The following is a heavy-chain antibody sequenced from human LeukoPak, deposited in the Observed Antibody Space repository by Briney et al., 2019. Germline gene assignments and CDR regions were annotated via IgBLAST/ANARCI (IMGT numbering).Heavy chain of an antibody. V-gene: IGHV4-39*01. Sequence: PSETLSLTCTVSGGSLSSSSYYWGWIRQPPGKGLEWIGSIYYSGSTYYNPSLKSRVTISVDTSKNQFSLKLSSVTAADTAVYYCARQHRPSGWYSSSSLDYWGREPWSPSPQ. CDR3: ARQHRPSGWYSSSSLDY. CDR1: GGSLSSSSYY. J-gene: IGHJ4*02. CDR2: IYYSGST. D-gene: IGHD6-6*01.